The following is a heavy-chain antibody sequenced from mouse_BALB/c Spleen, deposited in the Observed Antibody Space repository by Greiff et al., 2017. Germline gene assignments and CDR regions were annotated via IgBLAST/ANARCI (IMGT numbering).Heavy chain of an antibody. Sequence: EVKLVESGTVLARPGASVKMSCKASGYTFTSYWMHWVKQRPGQGLEWIGAIYPGNSDTSYNQKFKGKAKLTAVTSTSTAYMELSSLTNEDSAVYYCTRRGLLDYGYDSFFDYWGQGTTLTVSS. D-gene: IGHD2-2*01. V-gene: IGHV1-5*01. J-gene: IGHJ2*01. CDR3: TRRGLLDYGYDSFFDY. CDR2: IYPGNSDT. CDR1: GYTFTSYW.